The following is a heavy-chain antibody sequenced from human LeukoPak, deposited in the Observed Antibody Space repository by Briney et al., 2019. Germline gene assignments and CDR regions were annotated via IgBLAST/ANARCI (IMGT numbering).Heavy chain of an antibody. J-gene: IGHJ4*02. V-gene: IGHV3-21*01. CDR2: ISSSSSYV. D-gene: IGHD4-17*01. Sequence: GGSLRLSCAASGFTFSSYTMNWVRQAPGKGLEWVSSISSSSSYVYYADSVKGRFTISRDNAKNSLYLQMNSLRAEDTAVYYCARDRRTMTTCDYWGQGSLGTVSS. CDR1: GFTFSSYT. CDR3: ARDRRTMTTCDY.